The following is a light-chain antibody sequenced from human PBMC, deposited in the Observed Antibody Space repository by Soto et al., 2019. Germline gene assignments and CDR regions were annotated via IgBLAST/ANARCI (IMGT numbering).Light chain of an antibody. Sequence: DIGLTQSPGTLSLSPGERATLSCRASQSVSDSYLAWYQQKPGQAPRLLIFGASIRATGIPDRFSGSGSGTDVALTISRLEPEDFAVYYCQQYVRSPYTFGQGTKLEIK. J-gene: IGKJ2*01. CDR2: GAS. CDR3: QQYVRSPYT. CDR1: QSVSDSY. V-gene: IGKV3-20*01.